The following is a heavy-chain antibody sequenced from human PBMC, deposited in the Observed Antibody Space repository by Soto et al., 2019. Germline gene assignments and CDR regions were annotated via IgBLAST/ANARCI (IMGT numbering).Heavy chain of an antibody. V-gene: IGHV5-51*01. CDR2: IYPGDSDT. J-gene: IGHJ6*02. CDR1: GYDFATYW. CDR3: ARHRYNSGPTDNEMDV. D-gene: IGHD6-19*01. Sequence: GESLKISCKGSGYDFATYWIGWVRQMPGKGLEWMGIIYPGDSDTKYSPSFQGQVTISVDKSISTAYLQWSSLTASDTAMYYCARHRYNSGPTDNEMDVWGQGTTVTVSS.